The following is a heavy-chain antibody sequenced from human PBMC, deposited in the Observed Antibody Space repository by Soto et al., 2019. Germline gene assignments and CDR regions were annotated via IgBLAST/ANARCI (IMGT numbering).Heavy chain of an antibody. J-gene: IGHJ5*02. CDR2: IYYSGST. Sequence: PSETLFLTCTVSGGSISSYYWSWIRQPPGKGLEWIGYIYYSGSTNYNPSLKSRVTISVDTSKNQFSLKLSSVTAADTAVYYCARVRFTTSYNWFDPWGQGTLVTVSS. CDR3: ARVRFTTSYNWFDP. V-gene: IGHV4-59*01. D-gene: IGHD3-22*01. CDR1: GGSISSYY.